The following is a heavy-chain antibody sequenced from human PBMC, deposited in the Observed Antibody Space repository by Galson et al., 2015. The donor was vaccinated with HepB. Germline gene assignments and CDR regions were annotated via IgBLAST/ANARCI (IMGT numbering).Heavy chain of an antibody. V-gene: IGHV1-69*01. J-gene: IGHJ4*02. Sequence: SCKASGGTFSTYAISWVRQAPGHGLEWMGGITPMFGTANYAQKFQGRVTITADESTSTAYMELSSLRSEDTAVYYCARDHWGSSRRGGDYWGQGTLVTVSS. CDR2: ITPMFGTA. CDR3: ARDHWGSSRRGGDY. CDR1: GGTFSTYA. D-gene: IGHD6-6*01.